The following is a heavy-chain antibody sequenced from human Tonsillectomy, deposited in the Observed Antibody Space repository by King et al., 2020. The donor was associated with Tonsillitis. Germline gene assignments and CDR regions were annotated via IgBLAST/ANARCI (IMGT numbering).Heavy chain of an antibody. V-gene: IGHV1-69*06. D-gene: IGHD3-22*01. CDR1: GDIFSNYA. J-gene: IGHJ4*02. CDR3: ASSSYYSDGSGSYFDF. Sequence: GQLVQSGAAVKKPGSSVKVSCKASGDIFSNYAVSGVRQAPGQGLEWMGGILPIFGTTKYSQKFRVRLKITADRSTSTGFLDLSSLRSEDTAMYYCASSSYYSDGSGSYFDFWGQGTLLTVSS. CDR2: ILPIFGTT.